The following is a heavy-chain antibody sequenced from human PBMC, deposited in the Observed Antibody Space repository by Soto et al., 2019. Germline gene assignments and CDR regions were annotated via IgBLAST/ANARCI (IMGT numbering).Heavy chain of an antibody. Sequence: GGSLRLACAVSGFTFSNVWFSWVRQGLGQGMEWLGRIKSRTENETTDYASPARGRFIISRDDSKNMLYLQLNSLKSEDTGVYYCVTVLPHANSGIDYWGQGTPVTVSS. CDR2: IKSRTENETT. V-gene: IGHV3-15*01. CDR1: GFTFSNVW. CDR3: VTVLPHANSGIDY. J-gene: IGHJ4*02. D-gene: IGHD1-26*01.